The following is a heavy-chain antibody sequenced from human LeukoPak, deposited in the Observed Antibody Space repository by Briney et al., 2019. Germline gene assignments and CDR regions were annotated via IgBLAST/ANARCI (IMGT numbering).Heavy chain of an antibody. J-gene: IGHJ4*02. CDR2: ISSSSSYI. D-gene: IGHD3-22*01. CDR1: GFAFSSYS. V-gene: IGHV3-21*01. CDR3: ATAPGDYYDSSGYYYYSDY. Sequence: GRTLRLSCAASGFAFSSYSMNWVRQAPGKGLEWVSSISSSSSYIYYADSVKGRFTISRDNAKNSLYLQMNSLRAEDTAVYYCATAPGDYYDSSGYYYYSDYWGQGTLVTVSS.